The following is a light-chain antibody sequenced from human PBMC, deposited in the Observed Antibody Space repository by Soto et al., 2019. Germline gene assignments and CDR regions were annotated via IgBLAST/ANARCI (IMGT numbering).Light chain of an antibody. J-gene: IGKJ2*01. V-gene: IGKV3-20*01. CDR3: QHYDSSAPYT. CDR2: AAS. CDR1: RSFASSY. Sequence: EIVLTQSPVTLSLSPGERATLSCRASRSFASSYLGWYQQKPGQAPRLLIYAASTRATGIPDRFSGSWSATDFTLTLSRLEPEDSAVYYCQHYDSSAPYTFGQGTKLEIK.